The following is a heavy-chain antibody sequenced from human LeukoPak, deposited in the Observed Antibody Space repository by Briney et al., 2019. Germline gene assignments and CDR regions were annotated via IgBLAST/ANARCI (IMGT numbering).Heavy chain of an antibody. CDR2: ISAYNGNT. CDR3: ARDILEAAGTKGSNWFDP. V-gene: IGHV1-18*01. D-gene: IGHD6-13*01. J-gene: IGHJ5*02. Sequence: ASVKVSCKASGYTFTSYGISWVRQAPGQGLEWMGWISAYNGNTNYAQKLQGRVTMTTDTSTSAAYMELRSLRSDDTAVYYCARDILEAAGTKGSNWFDPWGQGTLVTVSS. CDR1: GYTFTSYG.